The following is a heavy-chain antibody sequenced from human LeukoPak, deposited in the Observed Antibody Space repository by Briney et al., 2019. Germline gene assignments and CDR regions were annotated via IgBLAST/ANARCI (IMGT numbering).Heavy chain of an antibody. CDR2: ISSSSSYT. CDR1: GYTFSDYC. CDR3: ARDPRGIAAAGFVC. V-gene: IGHV3-11*05. D-gene: IGHD6-13*01. Sequence: GGSLRISCAASGYTFSDYCMSWIRQAPGKGLEWVSYISSSSSYTNYADSVKGRFTISRDNAKNSLYLQMNSLRAEDTAVYYCARDPRGIAAAGFVCWGRGTLVTVSS. J-gene: IGHJ4*02.